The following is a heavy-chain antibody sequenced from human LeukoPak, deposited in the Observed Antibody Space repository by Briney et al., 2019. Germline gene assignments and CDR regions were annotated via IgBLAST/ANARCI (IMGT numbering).Heavy chain of an antibody. D-gene: IGHD4-17*01. Sequence: ASVKVSCTASGYTFTSYGISWVRQAPGQGLEWMGWISAYNGNTNYAQKLQGRVTITAGESTSTAYMELSSLRSEDTAVYYCAREFWTVTTGYYGMDVWGKGTTVTVSS. CDR1: GYTFTSYG. J-gene: IGHJ6*04. CDR3: AREFWTVTTGYYGMDV. V-gene: IGHV1-18*04. CDR2: ISAYNGNT.